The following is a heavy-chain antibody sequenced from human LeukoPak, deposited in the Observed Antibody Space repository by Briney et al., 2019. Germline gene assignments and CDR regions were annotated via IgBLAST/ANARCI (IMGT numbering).Heavy chain of an antibody. CDR2: TYYRSTWYN. D-gene: IGHD5-24*01. CDR1: GDSVSSNSVT. V-gene: IGHV6-1*01. CDR3: VRRVEMATTELDY. J-gene: IGHJ4*02. Sequence: SQTPSLTCAISGDSVSSNSVTWNWIRQSPSRGLEWLGRTYYRSTWYNDYAVSVRGRITVNPDTSKNQFSLHLNSVTPEDTAVYFCVRRVEMATTELDYWGQGTLVTVSS.